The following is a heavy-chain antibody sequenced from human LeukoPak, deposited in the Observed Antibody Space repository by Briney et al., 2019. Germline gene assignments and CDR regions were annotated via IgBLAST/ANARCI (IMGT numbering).Heavy chain of an antibody. Sequence: SETLSLTCTVSGGSISTYYWNWIRQPPGKGLEWIGYIYHSGSTNYNPSLKSRVTISVDTSKNQFSLKLSSVTAADTAVYYCARAPSYYDFWSGYLYYFDYWGQGALVTVSS. CDR2: IYHSGST. V-gene: IGHV4-59*01. CDR3: ARAPSYYDFWSGYLYYFDY. D-gene: IGHD3-3*01. J-gene: IGHJ4*02. CDR1: GGSISTYY.